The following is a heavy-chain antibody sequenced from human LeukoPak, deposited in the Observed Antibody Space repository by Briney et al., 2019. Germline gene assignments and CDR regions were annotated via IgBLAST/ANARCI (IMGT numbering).Heavy chain of an antibody. Sequence: GASVKVSCKASGGTFSSYAISWVRQAPGQGLEWMGGIIPIFGTANYAQKFQGRVTITADESTSTAYMELSSLRSEDTAVYYCAAGVWGSSPDIYYYYYGMDVWGQGTTVTVSS. CDR2: IIPIFGTA. J-gene: IGHJ6*02. CDR3: AAGVWGSSPDIYYYYYGMDV. V-gene: IGHV1-69*13. CDR1: GGTFSSYA. D-gene: IGHD6-13*01.